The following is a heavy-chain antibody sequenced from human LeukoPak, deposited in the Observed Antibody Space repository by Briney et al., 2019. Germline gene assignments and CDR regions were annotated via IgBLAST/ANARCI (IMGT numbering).Heavy chain of an antibody. V-gene: IGHV3-23*01. CDR2: ISGGGGNT. Sequence: PGGSLRLSCAASGFTFSTYAMSWVRQAPGKGLEWVSGISGGGGNTYHADSVKGRFTISRDNSKNTLYLQMNSLRAEDTAVYYRVKGGVYGGNPGAGVFAYWGQGTLVTVSS. CDR3: VKGGVYGGNPGAGVFAY. J-gene: IGHJ4*02. CDR1: GFTFSTYA. D-gene: IGHD4-23*01.